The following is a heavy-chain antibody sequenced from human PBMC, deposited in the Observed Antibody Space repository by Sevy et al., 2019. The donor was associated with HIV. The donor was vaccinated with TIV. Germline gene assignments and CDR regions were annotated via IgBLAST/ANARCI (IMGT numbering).Heavy chain of an antibody. J-gene: IGHJ5*01. CDR1: GYTFTSYY. CDR3: AREGADGEDIFFFGFDS. Sequence: ASVKVSCKASGYTFTSYYMHWVRQAPGQGLEWMGIINPRGGSTNYAQRFRGRVTMTRDTSTSTVYMVLSSLTSEDTAVYYCAREGADGEDIFFFGFDSWGQGTLVTVSS. D-gene: IGHD3-9*01. V-gene: IGHV1-46*01. CDR2: INPRGGST.